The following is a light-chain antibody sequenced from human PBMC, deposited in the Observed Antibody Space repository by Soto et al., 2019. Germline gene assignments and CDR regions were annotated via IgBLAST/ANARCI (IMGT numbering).Light chain of an antibody. CDR2: LNSDGSH. V-gene: IGLV4-69*01. CDR1: SGHSTYA. J-gene: IGLJ3*02. Sequence: QSVLTQSPSASASLGASVKLTCTLSSGHSTYAIAWHQQQPEKGPRYLMKLNSDGSHSKGDGIPDRFSGASSGAERYLTISLRLSEDEADYYCQTWGTGPWVFGGGTKLTVL. CDR3: QTWGTGPWV.